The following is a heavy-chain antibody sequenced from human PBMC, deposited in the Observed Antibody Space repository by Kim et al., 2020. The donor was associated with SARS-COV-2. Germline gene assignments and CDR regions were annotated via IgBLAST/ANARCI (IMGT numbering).Heavy chain of an antibody. J-gene: IGHJ4*02. D-gene: IGHD3-22*01. CDR2: ISSSSSTI. CDR1: GFTFSSYS. CDR3: AVYYDSSGYYFDY. Sequence: GGSLRLSCAASGFTFSSYSMNWVRQAPGKGLEWVSYISSSSSTIYYADSVKGRFTISRDNAKNSLYLQMNSLRDEDTAVYYCAVYYDSSGYYFDYWGQGTLVTVSS. V-gene: IGHV3-48*02.